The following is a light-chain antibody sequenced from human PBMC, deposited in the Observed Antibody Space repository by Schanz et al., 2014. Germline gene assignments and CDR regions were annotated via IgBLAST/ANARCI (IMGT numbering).Light chain of an antibody. CDR1: EIISRF. CDR2: AAS. J-gene: IGKJ3*01. Sequence: DIQMTQSPSSLSASVGDRVTITCRASEIISRFLNWYQQKPGKAPKLLIYAASTLQSGVPSRFGGSGSGTDFTLTISSLQPEDFATYYCQQLNTYPFAFGPGTTVDV. CDR3: QQLNTYPFA. V-gene: IGKV1-9*01.